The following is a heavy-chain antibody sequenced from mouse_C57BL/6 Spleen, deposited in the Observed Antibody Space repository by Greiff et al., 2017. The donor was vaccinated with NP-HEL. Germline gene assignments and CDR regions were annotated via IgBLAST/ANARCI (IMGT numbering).Heavy chain of an antibody. CDR1: GYTFTSYW. D-gene: IGHD2-1*01. J-gene: IGHJ2*01. CDR2: IHPNSGST. V-gene: IGHV1-64*01. Sequence: QVQLQQPGAELVKPGASVKLSCKASGYTFTSYWMHWVKQRPGQGLEWIGMIHPNSGSTNYNVKFKSKATLTVDKSSSTAYMQLSSLTSEDSAVYYCAIYGNYVDYWGQGTTLTVSS. CDR3: AIYGNYVDY.